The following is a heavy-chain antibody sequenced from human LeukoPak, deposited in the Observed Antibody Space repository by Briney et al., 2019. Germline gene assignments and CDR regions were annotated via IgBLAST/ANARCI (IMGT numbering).Heavy chain of an antibody. CDR2: ISSSSSYI. J-gene: IGHJ4*02. CDR3: ARGGRLIQLFFDY. V-gene: IGHV3-21*01. Sequence: GGSLRLSCAASGFTFSSYSMNWVRQAPGKGLEWVSSISSSSSYIYYADSVKGRFTISRDNAKNSLYLQMNSLRAEDTAVYYCARGGRLIQLFFDYWGQGTLVTVSS. D-gene: IGHD5-18*01. CDR1: GFTFSSYS.